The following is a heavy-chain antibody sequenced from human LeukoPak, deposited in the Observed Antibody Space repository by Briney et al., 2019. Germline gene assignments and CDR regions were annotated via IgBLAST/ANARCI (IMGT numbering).Heavy chain of an antibody. Sequence: GGSLRLSCAVSGITLSNYGMSWVRQAPGKGLEWVAGISDRGSRTNYADSVKGRFTISTDHPKNTLYLQMNRLRAEDTAVYFCAKRGVVIRVILVGFHKEAYYFDSWGQGALVTVSS. CDR2: ISDRGSRT. V-gene: IGHV3-23*01. CDR1: GITLSNYG. J-gene: IGHJ4*02. D-gene: IGHD3-22*01. CDR3: AKRGVVIRVILVGFHKEAYYFDS.